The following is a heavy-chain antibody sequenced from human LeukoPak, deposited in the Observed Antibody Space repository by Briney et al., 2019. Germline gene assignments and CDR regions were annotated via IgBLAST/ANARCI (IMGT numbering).Heavy chain of an antibody. Sequence: GGSLRLSCAASGFTFSSYSMNWVRHAPGKGLGWVSPISSSSGYIYYAASVQGRFTTSRDNAKTSLYLQMHSLRAEDTAVYYCARELEDSSGYVRDYWGQGTLVTVSS. CDR1: GFTFSSYS. V-gene: IGHV3-21*01. CDR2: ISSSSGYI. J-gene: IGHJ4*02. CDR3: ARELEDSSGYVRDY. D-gene: IGHD3-22*01.